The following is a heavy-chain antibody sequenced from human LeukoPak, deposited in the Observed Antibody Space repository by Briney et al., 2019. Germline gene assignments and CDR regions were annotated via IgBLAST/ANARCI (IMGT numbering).Heavy chain of an antibody. CDR2: IVVGSGNT. Sequence: GASVKVSCKASGFTFTSSAVQWVRQARGQRLEWIGWIVVGSGNTNYAQKFQERVTITRDTSTSTAYMELSSLRSEDTAVYYCAAANPYSSSWSYYFDYWGQGTLVTVSS. D-gene: IGHD6-13*01. CDR1: GFTFTSSA. J-gene: IGHJ4*02. CDR3: AAANPYSSSWSYYFDY. V-gene: IGHV1-58*01.